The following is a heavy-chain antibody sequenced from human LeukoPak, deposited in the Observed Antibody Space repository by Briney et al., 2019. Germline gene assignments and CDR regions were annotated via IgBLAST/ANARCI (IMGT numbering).Heavy chain of an antibody. CDR1: GFTVSSNY. CDR2: IYSGGST. Sequence: PGGSLRLSCAASGFTVSSNYMSWVRQAPGKGLEWVSVIYSGGSTYYADSVKGRFTISRDNSKNTLYLQMNSLRAEDTAVYYCARDYNWNPPDYWGQGTLVTVSA. D-gene: IGHD1-1*01. V-gene: IGHV3-53*01. CDR3: ARDYNWNPPDY. J-gene: IGHJ4*02.